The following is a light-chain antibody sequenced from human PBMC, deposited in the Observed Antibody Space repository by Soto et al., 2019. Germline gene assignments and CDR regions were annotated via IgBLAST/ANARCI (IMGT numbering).Light chain of an antibody. CDR3: QKYDSAPWT. V-gene: IGKV1-27*01. J-gene: IGKJ1*01. CDR2: AAS. CDR1: QGISNY. Sequence: DIEMTQSPSSLSASVGDRVTITCRASQGISNYLAWYQQRPGKVPKLLIYAASTLQSGVPSRFSGSGSGTDFTLPISSLQPEDVATYYCQKYDSAPWTFGQGTEVEIK.